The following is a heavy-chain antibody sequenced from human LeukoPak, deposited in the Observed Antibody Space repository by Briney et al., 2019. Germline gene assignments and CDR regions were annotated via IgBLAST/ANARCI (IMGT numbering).Heavy chain of an antibody. CDR3: ARDGGRWELSLYMDY. J-gene: IGHJ4*02. CDR2: ISWNSGDI. D-gene: IGHD3-16*02. Sequence: GGTLRLSSAPSGLTLYEYAMQWGRETPGKSVGSGLGISWNSGDIGYEDSAKGRFTISRDNAKNSLYLQMNSLRAEDTAVYYCARDGGRWELSLYMDYWGQGTLVTVSS. CDR1: GLTLYEYA. V-gene: IGHV3-9*01.